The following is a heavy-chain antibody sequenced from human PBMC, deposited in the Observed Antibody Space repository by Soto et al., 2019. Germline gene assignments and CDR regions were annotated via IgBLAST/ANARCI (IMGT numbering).Heavy chain of an antibody. V-gene: IGHV3-21*01. D-gene: IGHD2-15*01. J-gene: IGHJ4*02. CDR2: INTASYI. CDR3: AREGGYCNGGGCRYFDY. CDR1: GFTFSTYS. Sequence: EVLLVESGGGLVKPGGSLRLSCAASGFTFSTYSMNWVRQAPGKGLEWVSSINTASYIYYADSVKGRFTISRDHAKTSLYLQMNSLRDEDTAVYYCAREGGYCNGGGCRYFDYWGQGTLVTVSS.